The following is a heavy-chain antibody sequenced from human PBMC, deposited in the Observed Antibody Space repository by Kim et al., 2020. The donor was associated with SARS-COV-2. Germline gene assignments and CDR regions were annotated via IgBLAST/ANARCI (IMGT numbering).Heavy chain of an antibody. J-gene: IGHJ4*02. CDR2: ITTTSSYM. CDR3: ARDGSGWKSGYFDS. Sequence: GGSLRLSCAASGFTFSTYTMNWVRQAPGKGLEWVSSITTTSSYMYYADSVKGRFAIARDNAKNSLYLQMNSLTAEDTAVYFCARDGSGWKSGYFDSWGQGSLVTVSS. CDR1: GFTFSTYT. D-gene: IGHD1-26*01. V-gene: IGHV3-21*01.